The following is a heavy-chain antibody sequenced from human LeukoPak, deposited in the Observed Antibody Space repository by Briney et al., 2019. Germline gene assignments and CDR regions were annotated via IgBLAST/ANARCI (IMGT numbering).Heavy chain of an antibody. CDR2: INPNSGGT. V-gene: IGHV1-2*06. CDR3: ARDSYGSGSYYYYYYYMDV. Sequence: ASAKVSCKASGYTFTGYYMHWVRQAPGQGLEWMGRINPNSGGTNYAQKFQGRVTMTRDTSISTPYMELSRLRSDDTAVYYCARDSYGSGSYYYYYYYMDVWGKGTTVTVSS. CDR1: GYTFTGYY. D-gene: IGHD3-10*01. J-gene: IGHJ6*03.